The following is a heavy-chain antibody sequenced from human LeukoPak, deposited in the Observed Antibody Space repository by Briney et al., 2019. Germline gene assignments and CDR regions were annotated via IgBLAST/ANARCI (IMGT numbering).Heavy chain of an antibody. Sequence: GGSLRLSCAASGFSFNTYWMTWVRQAPGKGLEWVASLNQDGNKKYYVDSVKGRFTISRDNAQKSLYLEMNSLRAEDTAVHYCARAVTSTEGYWGQGTLVTVSS. V-gene: IGHV3-7*03. CDR1: GFSFNTYW. CDR3: ARAVTSTEGY. J-gene: IGHJ4*02. CDR2: LNQDGNKK.